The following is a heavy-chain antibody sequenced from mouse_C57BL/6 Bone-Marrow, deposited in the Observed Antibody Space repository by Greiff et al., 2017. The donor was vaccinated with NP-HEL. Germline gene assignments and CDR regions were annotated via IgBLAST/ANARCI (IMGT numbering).Heavy chain of an antibody. CDR3: ARFYIYYGNYVGYWYFDV. D-gene: IGHD2-1*01. CDR2: IDPSDSET. V-gene: IGHV1-52*01. CDR1: GYTFTSYW. Sequence: VQLQQPGAELVRPGSSVKLSCKASGYTFTSYWMHWVKQRPIQGLEWIGNIDPSDSETHYNQKFKDKATLTVDKSSSTAYMQLSSLTSEDSAVYYCARFYIYYGNYVGYWYFDVWGTGTTVTVSS. J-gene: IGHJ1*03.